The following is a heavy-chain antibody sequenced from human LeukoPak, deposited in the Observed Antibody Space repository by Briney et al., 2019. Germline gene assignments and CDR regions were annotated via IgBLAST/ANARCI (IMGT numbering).Heavy chain of an antibody. CDR3: ARGGDWKHWFDP. CDR1: GASISGHY. V-gene: IGHV4-59*11. D-gene: IGHD2-21*02. CDR2: IYYNGGT. Sequence: SETLSLTCTVSGASISGHYWSWIRQPPGKGLEWIGHIYYNGGTDYNPSLESRVTISVDTSKNQFSLKLSSVTAAGTAVYYCARGGDWKHWFDPWGQGSRVTISS. J-gene: IGHJ5*02.